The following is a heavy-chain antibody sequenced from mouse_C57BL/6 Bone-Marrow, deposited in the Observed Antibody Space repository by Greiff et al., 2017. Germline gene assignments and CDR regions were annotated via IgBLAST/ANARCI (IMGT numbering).Heavy chain of an antibody. CDR2: ISYDGSN. J-gene: IGHJ2*01. V-gene: IGHV3-6*01. CDR3: ARDLGGLFDY. CDR1: GYSITSGYY. Sequence: EVKLMESGPGLVKPSQSLSLTCSVTGYSITSGYYWNWIRQFPGNKLEWMGYISYDGSNNYNPSLKNRISITRDTSKNQFVLKLNSVTTEDTATYYCARDLGGLFDYWGQGTTLTVSS. D-gene: IGHD3-1*01.